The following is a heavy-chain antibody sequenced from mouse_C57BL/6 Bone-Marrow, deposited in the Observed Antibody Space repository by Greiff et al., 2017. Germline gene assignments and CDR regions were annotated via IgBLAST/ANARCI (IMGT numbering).Heavy chain of an antibody. D-gene: IGHD1-1*01. Sequence: VQLQQPGAELVMPGASVKLSCKASGYTFTSYWMHWVKQRPGQGLEWIGAIDPSDSYTNYNQKFKGKSTLTVDKSSSTAYMQLSSLTSEDSAVYDCARETTVAPYYAMDYWGQGTAVTVSS. CDR2: IDPSDSYT. CDR1: GYTFTSYW. CDR3: ARETTVAPYYAMDY. J-gene: IGHJ4*01. V-gene: IGHV1-69*01.